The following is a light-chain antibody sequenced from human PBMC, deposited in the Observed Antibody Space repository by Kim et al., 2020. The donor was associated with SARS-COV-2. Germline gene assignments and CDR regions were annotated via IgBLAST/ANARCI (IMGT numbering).Light chain of an antibody. CDR3: QVWDSSSDHPV. Sequence: APGKTARITCGGNNIESKSVHGYRRKPGQAPVLVIYYVSDRPSGIPERFSGSNSGNTATLTIRRVEAGDEADYYCQVWDSSSDHPVFGGGTQLTVL. V-gene: IGLV3-21*04. CDR1: NIESKS. CDR2: YVS. J-gene: IGLJ3*02.